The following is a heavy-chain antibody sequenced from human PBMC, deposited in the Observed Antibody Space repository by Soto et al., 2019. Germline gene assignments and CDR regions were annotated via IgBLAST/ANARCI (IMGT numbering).Heavy chain of an antibody. V-gene: IGHV4-59*01. Sequence: SETLSLTCTVSGGSISSYYWSWIRQPPGKGLEWIGYIYYSGSTNYNPSLKSRVTISVDTSKNQFSLKLSSVTAAGTAVYYCARRELQLVDDAFDIWGQGTMVTISS. CDR3: ARRELQLVDDAFDI. CDR1: GGSISSYY. CDR2: IYYSGST. D-gene: IGHD6-13*01. J-gene: IGHJ3*02.